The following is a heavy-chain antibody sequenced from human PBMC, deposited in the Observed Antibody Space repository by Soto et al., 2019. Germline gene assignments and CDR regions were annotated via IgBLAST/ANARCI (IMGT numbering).Heavy chain of an antibody. D-gene: IGHD3-10*01. V-gene: IGHV1-69*19. Sequence: QVQLVQSGAEMKKPGSSVKVSCQSSGGTFNTYAMNWVRQAPGQGPEWMGDISPMFGAANYAPKFQGRVTITADESTGTSYMQLSSVTPEDTARYFCAREVQVHTPAFVYWGQGTLVTVSS. CDR2: ISPMFGAA. CDR1: GGTFNTYA. J-gene: IGHJ4*02. CDR3: AREVQVHTPAFVY.